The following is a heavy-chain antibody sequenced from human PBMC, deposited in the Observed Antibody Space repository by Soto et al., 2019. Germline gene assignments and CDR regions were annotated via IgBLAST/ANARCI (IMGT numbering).Heavy chain of an antibody. J-gene: IGHJ3*02. CDR3: ARDGPDMIVVDKSAFDI. CDR1: GGTFSSYT. V-gene: IGHV1-69*04. CDR2: IIPILGIA. Sequence: GASVKVSFKASGGTFSSYTISWVRQAPGQGLEWMGRIIPILGIANYAQKFQGRVTITADKSTSTAYMELSSLRSEDTAVYYCARDGPDMIVVDKSAFDIWGQGTMVTVSS. D-gene: IGHD3-22*01.